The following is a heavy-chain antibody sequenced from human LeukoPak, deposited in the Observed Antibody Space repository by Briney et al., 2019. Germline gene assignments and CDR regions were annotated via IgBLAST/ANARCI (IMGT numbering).Heavy chain of an antibody. D-gene: IGHD2-15*01. CDR3: ARGDIVVVVAAEQPYYYYYYMDV. CDR1: GGTFSSYA. CDR2: IIPIFGTA. J-gene: IGHJ6*03. V-gene: IGHV1-69*05. Sequence: SVKVSCKASGGTFSSYAISWVRQAPGQGLEWMGGIIPIFGTANYAQKFQGRVTMTRDTSISTAYMELSRLRSDDTAVYYCARGDIVVVVAAEQPYYYYYYMDVWGKGTTVTVSS.